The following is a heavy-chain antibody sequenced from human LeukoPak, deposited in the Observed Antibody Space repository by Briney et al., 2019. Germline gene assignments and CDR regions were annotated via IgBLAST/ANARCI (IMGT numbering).Heavy chain of an antibody. CDR1: GFTFSSYW. J-gene: IGHJ4*02. V-gene: IGHV3-21*01. Sequence: GGSLRLSCTASGFTFSSYWMHWVRQAPGKGLVWVSSISSSSSYIYYADSVKGRFTISRDNAKNSLYLQMNSLRAEDTAVYYCARDRGYCSSTSCYEDYWGQGTLVTVSS. D-gene: IGHD2-2*01. CDR2: ISSSSSYI. CDR3: ARDRGYCSSTSCYEDY.